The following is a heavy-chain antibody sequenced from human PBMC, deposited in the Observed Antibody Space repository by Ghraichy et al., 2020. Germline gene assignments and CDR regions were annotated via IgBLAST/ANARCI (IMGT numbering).Heavy chain of an antibody. D-gene: IGHD1-14*01. Sequence: SETLSLTCTVSGGSITGYYWNWIRQSSGKGLEWVARMYFTGTTNSNPSLKDRVTMSVDASKSQFSLRMTSVTAADSGVYYCARDRRHRVQDTWFDPWGQGTLVSVSS. CDR3: ARDRRHRVQDTWFDP. CDR2: MYFTGTT. J-gene: IGHJ5*02. V-gene: IGHV4-4*07. CDR1: GGSITGYY.